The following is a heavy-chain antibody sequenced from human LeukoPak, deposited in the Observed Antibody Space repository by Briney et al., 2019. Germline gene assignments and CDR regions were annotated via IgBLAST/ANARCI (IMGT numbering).Heavy chain of an antibody. CDR1: GDYISSSSYY. J-gene: IGHJ1*01. Sequence: PSETLSLTRAVSGDYISSSSYYWGWIRQSPGTGLEWIGDIYHSGRTYYNPSLKSRVAISIDTSKNQFSLRLRSMTAADTAVFYCARRRYYDSTGYFEWGRGTLVTVSS. D-gene: IGHD3-22*01. CDR3: ARRRYYDSTGYFE. V-gene: IGHV4-39*01. CDR2: IYHSGRT.